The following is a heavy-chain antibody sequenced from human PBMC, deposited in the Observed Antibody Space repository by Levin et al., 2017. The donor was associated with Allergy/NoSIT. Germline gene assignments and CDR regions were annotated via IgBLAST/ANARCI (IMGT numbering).Heavy chain of an antibody. Sequence: LSLPCAASGFTFHTSNMNWVRQAPGKGLEWVSSISSSAAYIHYTDSVKGRFTISRDNAKNSLYLQMSSLRAEDTAVYYCAGGPCSGGVCNMGDWFDPWGQGTLVTVSS. J-gene: IGHJ5*02. CDR1: GFTFHTSN. V-gene: IGHV3-21*01. CDR3: AGGPCSGGVCNMGDWFDP. D-gene: IGHD2-8*02. CDR2: ISSSAAYI.